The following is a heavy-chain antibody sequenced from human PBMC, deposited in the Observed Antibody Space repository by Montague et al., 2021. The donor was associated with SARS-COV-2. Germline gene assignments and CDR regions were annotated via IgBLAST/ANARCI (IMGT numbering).Heavy chain of an antibody. CDR1: GGSITSGAYY. Sequence: TLSLTCNVSGGSITSGAYYWSWIRQHPGKGLEWIGYIYYSGRTYFNPSLKSRVTISVDTSNNQFSLKLTSVTAADTAVYYCARVWGRGGGRYWYCDLWGRGTLVTVSS. V-gene: IGHV4-31*03. CDR3: ARVWGRGGGRYWYCDL. CDR2: IYYSGRT. J-gene: IGHJ2*01. D-gene: IGHD3-16*01.